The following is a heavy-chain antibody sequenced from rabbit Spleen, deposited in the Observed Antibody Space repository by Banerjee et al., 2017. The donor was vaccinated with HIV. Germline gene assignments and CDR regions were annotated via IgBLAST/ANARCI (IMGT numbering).Heavy chain of an antibody. J-gene: IGHJ4*01. CDR1: GFSFSRSYD. D-gene: IGHD1-1*01. Sequence: QLVESGGGLVKPEGSLKLSCTASGFSFSRSYDMCWVRQAPGKGLEWIGYIDPVFGITYYANWVNGRFTISSHNAQNTLFLQLNSLTAADTATYFCARDLDGVIGWNFGWWGPGTLVTVS. CDR3: ARDLDGVIGWNFGW. CDR2: IDPVFGIT. V-gene: IGHV1S7*01.